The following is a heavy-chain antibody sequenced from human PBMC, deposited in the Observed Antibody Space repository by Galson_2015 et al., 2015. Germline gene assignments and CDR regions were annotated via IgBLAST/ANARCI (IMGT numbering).Heavy chain of an antibody. CDR2: IKQDGSET. V-gene: IGHV3-7*03. CDR1: GFTFSNYW. D-gene: IGHD2-21*01. J-gene: IGHJ4*02. Sequence: SLRLSCEASGFTFSNYWMSWVRQAPGKGLEWVANIKQDGSETYYVDSVKGRFTISRDNAKNSLYLQMNSLRAEDTAIYYCASQSWSWFFDFWGQGTLVTVSS. CDR3: ASQSWSWFFDF.